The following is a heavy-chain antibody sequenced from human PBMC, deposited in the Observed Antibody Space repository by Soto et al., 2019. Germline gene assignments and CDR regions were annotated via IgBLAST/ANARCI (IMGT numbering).Heavy chain of an antibody. CDR1: GGSISSYD. J-gene: IGHJ4*02. D-gene: IGHD5-18*01. CDR2: IYSSGST. Sequence: PSETLSLTFTVSGGSISSYDWSWIRQPPGKGLEWIGYIYSSGSTNYKSSLKSRVTISVDTSKNQFSLNLSSVTAADTAVYYCARVRGYSYGCFDYWGRGTLVTVS. CDR3: ARVRGYSYGCFDY. V-gene: IGHV4-59*01.